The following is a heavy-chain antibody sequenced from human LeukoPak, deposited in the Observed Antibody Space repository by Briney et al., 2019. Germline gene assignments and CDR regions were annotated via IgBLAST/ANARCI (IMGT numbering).Heavy chain of an antibody. Sequence: SETLSLTCAVYGGSFSGYYWSWIRQPPGKGLEWIGEINHSGSTNYNPSLKSRVTISVDTSKNQFSPKLSSVTAADTAVYYCARGRVAAAGTIDYWGQGTLVTVSS. D-gene: IGHD6-13*01. CDR2: INHSGST. J-gene: IGHJ4*02. V-gene: IGHV4-34*01. CDR3: ARGRVAAAGTIDY. CDR1: GGSFSGYY.